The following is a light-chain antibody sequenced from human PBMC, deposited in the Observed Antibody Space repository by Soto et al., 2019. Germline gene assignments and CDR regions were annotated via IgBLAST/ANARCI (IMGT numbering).Light chain of an antibody. Sequence: QCALTQPASVSGSPGQSITISCTGTSSDVGGYNYVSWYQQHPGKAPKLMIYEVSNRPSGVSNRFSGSKSGNTASLTISGLQAEDEADYYCSSYTSSSTYVFGTGTRSPS. CDR3: SSYTSSSTYV. V-gene: IGLV2-14*01. J-gene: IGLJ1*01. CDR2: EVS. CDR1: SSDVGGYNY.